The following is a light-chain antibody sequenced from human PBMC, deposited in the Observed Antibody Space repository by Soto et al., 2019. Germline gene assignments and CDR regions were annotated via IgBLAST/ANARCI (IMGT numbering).Light chain of an antibody. CDR3: QQYNSYPLT. J-gene: IGKJ4*01. CDR1: QGFTSW. Sequence: IKMPKFPSYLPAPEGTKSTITCRASQGFTSWLAWYQQKPEKAPKSLIYAASSLQSGVPSRFSGSGSGTDFTLTISSLQPEDFATYYCQQYNSYPLTFGGGTKVEIK. V-gene: IGKV1D-16*01. CDR2: AAS.